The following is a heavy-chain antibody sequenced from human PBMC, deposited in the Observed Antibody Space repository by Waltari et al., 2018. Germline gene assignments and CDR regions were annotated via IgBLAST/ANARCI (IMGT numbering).Heavy chain of an antibody. Sequence: QVQLQESGPGLVKPSETLSLTCTVSGGSISSYYWSWIRQPPGKGLEWIGYIYTSGSTNYNPSLKRRVTISVDTSKNQFSLKLSSVTAADTAVYYCARLTVTTRYYYYYMDVWGKGTTVTVSS. J-gene: IGHJ6*03. CDR2: IYTSGST. CDR3: ARLTVTTRYYYYYMDV. CDR1: GGSISSYY. D-gene: IGHD4-17*01. V-gene: IGHV4-4*09.